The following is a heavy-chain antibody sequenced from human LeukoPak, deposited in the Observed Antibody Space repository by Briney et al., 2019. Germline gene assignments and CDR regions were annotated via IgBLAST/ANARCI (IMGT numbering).Heavy chain of an antibody. D-gene: IGHD5-18*01. CDR1: GYSFTSYW. V-gene: IGHV5-51*01. CDR3: ARTDTAMVPYYYYYGMDV. J-gene: IGHJ6*02. CDR2: IYPGDSDT. Sequence: GESLKISCKGSGYSFTSYWIGWVRQMPGKGLEWMGIIYPGDSDTRYSPSFQGQVTISADKSISTAYLQWSSLKASDTAMYYCARTDTAMVPYYYYYGMDVWGQGTTATVSS.